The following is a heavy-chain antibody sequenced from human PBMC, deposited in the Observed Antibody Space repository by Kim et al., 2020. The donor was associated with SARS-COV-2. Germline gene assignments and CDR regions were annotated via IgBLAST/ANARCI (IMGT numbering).Heavy chain of an antibody. V-gene: IGHV4-59*01. J-gene: IGHJ6*02. Sequence: SETLSLTCTVSGGSISSYYWSWIRQPPGKGLEWIGYIYYSGSTNYNPSLKSRVTISVDTSKNQFSLKLSSVTAADTAVYYCASLLNYDILTGPSYYYGMDVWGQGTTVTVSS. CDR3: ASLLNYDILTGPSYYYGMDV. D-gene: IGHD3-9*01. CDR2: IYYSGST. CDR1: GGSISSYY.